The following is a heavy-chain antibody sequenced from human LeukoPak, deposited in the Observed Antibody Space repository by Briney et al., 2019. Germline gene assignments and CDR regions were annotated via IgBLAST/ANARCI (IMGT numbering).Heavy chain of an antibody. D-gene: IGHD6-25*01. CDR1: GFTFSNAW. CDR3: TTGFSSGRFDY. Sequence: GGSLRLSCAASGFTFSNAWMSWVRQAPEKGPEWVGRIKSKTDGGTTDYAAPVKGRFTISRDDSKNTLYLQMNSLKTEDTAVYYCTTGFSSGRFDYWGQGTLVTVSS. J-gene: IGHJ4*02. V-gene: IGHV3-15*01. CDR2: IKSKTDGGTT.